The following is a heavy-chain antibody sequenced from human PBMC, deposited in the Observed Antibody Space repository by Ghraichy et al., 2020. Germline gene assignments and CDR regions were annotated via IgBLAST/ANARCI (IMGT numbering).Heavy chain of an antibody. CDR1: GGSMNNPNYH. CDR2: FDYSGST. Sequence: LSLTCSVSGGSMNNPNYHWGWIRQPPGKGLEWIASFDYSGSTYYNPSLKSRVTISVDTSMNQFSLRLSSVTAADTAVYYCARLRSLLAGYDGFDIWGQGTMVTVSS. D-gene: IGHD6-19*01. V-gene: IGHV4-39*01. J-gene: IGHJ3*02. CDR3: ARLRSLLAGYDGFDI.